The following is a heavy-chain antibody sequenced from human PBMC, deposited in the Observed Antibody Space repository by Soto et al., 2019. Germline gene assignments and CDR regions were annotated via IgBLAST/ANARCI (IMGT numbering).Heavy chain of an antibody. CDR2: IYHSGST. J-gene: IGHJ4*02. CDR1: GGSISSGGYS. V-gene: IGHV4-30-2*01. D-gene: IGHD5-18*01. Sequence: PSETLSLTCAVSGGSISSGGYSWSWIRQPPGKGLEWIGYIYHSGSTYYNPSLKSRVTISVDRSKSQFSLKLSSVTAADTAVYYCARLVDTAMGFDYWGQGTLVTVSS. CDR3: ARLVDTAMGFDY.